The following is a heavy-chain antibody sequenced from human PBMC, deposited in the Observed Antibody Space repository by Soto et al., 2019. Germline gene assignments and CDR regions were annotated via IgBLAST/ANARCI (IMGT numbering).Heavy chain of an antibody. D-gene: IGHD2-2*01. CDR2: MNQSRST. J-gene: IGHJ6*02. CDR1: GGYYSGYN. CDR3: ARDIEPIHWQCSSTSCKGYGMDV. V-gene: IGHV4-34*01. Sequence: SATRSLTCAVYGGYYSGYNRSWHNQHPGKWLWWVGNMNQSRSTCNNPSLKSRVSISVDTSKNQFSLKLSSVTSADTAVYYCARDIEPIHWQCSSTSCKGYGMDVWGQGTTVT.